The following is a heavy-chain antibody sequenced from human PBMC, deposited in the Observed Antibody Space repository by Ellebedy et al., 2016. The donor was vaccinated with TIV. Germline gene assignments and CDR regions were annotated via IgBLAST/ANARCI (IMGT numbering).Heavy chain of an antibody. CDR3: AITIIGPYCSGGSCPSTLDY. D-gene: IGHD2-15*01. V-gene: IGHV1-24*01. CDR2: FDPEDGET. CDR1: GGTFSSYA. J-gene: IGHJ4*02. Sequence: ASVKVSXXASGGTFSSYAISWVRQAPGKGLEWMGGFDPEDGETIYAQKFQGRVTMTEDTSTDTAYMELSSLRSEDTAVYYCAITIIGPYCSGGSCPSTLDYWGQGTLVTVSS.